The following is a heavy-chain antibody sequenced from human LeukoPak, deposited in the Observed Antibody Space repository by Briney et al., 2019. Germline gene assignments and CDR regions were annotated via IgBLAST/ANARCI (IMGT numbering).Heavy chain of an antibody. V-gene: IGHV4-4*02. Sequence: SETLSLTCAVSGGSISSSNWWSWVRQPPGKGLEWIGEIYHSGSTNYNPSLKSRVTISVDKSKNQFSLKLSSVTAADTAVYYCARGPYCSGGSCYEFDYWGQGTLVTVSS. CDR3: ARGPYCSGGSCYEFDY. J-gene: IGHJ4*02. CDR2: IYHSGST. CDR1: GGSISSSNW. D-gene: IGHD2-15*01.